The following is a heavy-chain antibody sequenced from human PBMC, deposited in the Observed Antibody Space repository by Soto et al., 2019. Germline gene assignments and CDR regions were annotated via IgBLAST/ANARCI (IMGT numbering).Heavy chain of an antibody. CDR3: ARDQTKRLTDAFDI. V-gene: IGHV1-18*01. J-gene: IGHJ3*02. CDR2: ISPYNGNT. D-gene: IGHD5-12*01. Sequence: HVQLVQSGAEVKKPGASLKVSCKASGYTFISYGVSWVRQAPGQGLEWLGWISPYNGNTHYAQKFQGRITMTTDTATSTVYMDLRSLRTDDTAVYCCARDQTKRLTDAFDIWGQGTMVVVSS. CDR1: GYTFISYG.